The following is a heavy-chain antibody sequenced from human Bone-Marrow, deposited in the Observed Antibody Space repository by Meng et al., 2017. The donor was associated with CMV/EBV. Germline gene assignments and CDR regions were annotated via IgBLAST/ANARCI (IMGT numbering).Heavy chain of an antibody. CDR2: ISDDGSNK. V-gene: IGHV3-30*04. CDR3: ARERRCSSASCSPGFMDV. Sequence: GESLKISCAASGFTFSTYAMHWVRQAPGKGLEWVAVISDDGSNKFYADSVKGRFTISRDNSKNTLYLQMNSLGAEDTAVYYCARERRCSSASCSPGFMDVWGQGTTVTVSS. D-gene: IGHD2-2*01. J-gene: IGHJ6*02. CDR1: GFTFSTYA.